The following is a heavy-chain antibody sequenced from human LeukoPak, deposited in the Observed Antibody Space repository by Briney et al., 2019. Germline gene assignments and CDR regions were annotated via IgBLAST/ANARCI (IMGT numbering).Heavy chain of an antibody. Sequence: GASVKVSCKASGYTFTGYYMHWVRQAPGQGLEWMGRINPNSGGTNYAQKFQGRVTITTDESTSTAYMELSSLRSEDTAVYYCARDQGYSYGYGNFDYWGQGTLVTVSS. CDR1: GYTFTGYY. D-gene: IGHD5-18*01. CDR2: INPNSGGT. V-gene: IGHV1-2*06. J-gene: IGHJ4*02. CDR3: ARDQGYSYGYGNFDY.